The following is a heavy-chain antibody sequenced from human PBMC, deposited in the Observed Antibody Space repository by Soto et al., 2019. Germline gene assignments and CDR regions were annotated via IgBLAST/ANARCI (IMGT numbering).Heavy chain of an antibody. V-gene: IGHV1-69*13. J-gene: IGHJ5*02. CDR1: GGTFSSYA. D-gene: IGHD3-22*01. Sequence: SVKVSCKASGGTFSSYAISWVRQAPGQGLEWMGGIIPIFGTANYAQKFQGRVTITADESTSTAYMELSSLRSEDTAVYYCASLGSSGYIHGTTLSRGNWFDPWG. CDR2: IIPIFGTA. CDR3: ASLGSSGYIHGTTLSRGNWFDP.